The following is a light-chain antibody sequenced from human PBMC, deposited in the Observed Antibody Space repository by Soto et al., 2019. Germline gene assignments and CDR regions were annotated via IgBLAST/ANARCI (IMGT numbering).Light chain of an antibody. J-gene: IGKJ1*01. Sequence: DIQMTQSPSTLSASVGDRVTITCRATQSIGRWVAWYQQKPGTAPKLLIYDGGSLESGVPSRFSGSGSETEFTLAISSLQADDVATYYCQQYERYSWTFGQGTKVDI. V-gene: IGKV1-5*01. CDR1: QSIGRW. CDR3: QQYERYSWT. CDR2: DGG.